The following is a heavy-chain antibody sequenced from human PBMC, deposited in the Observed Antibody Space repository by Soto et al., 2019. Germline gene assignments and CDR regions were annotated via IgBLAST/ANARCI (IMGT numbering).Heavy chain of an antibody. CDR1: GGSISSSNCY. J-gene: IGHJ4*02. Sequence: SETLSLTCTVSGGSISSSNCYWAWIRQSPGKGLEWVATLYYSGSTYSNPSLKSRVTISVDTSKNQFSLKLSSVTAADTAVYYCARVQWELLSYFDYWGLGTLVTVSS. CDR2: LYYSGST. CDR3: ARVQWELLSYFDY. D-gene: IGHD1-26*01. V-gene: IGHV4-39*01.